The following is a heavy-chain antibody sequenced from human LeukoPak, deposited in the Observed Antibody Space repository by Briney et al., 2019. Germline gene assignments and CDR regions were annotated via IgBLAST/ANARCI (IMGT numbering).Heavy chain of an antibody. J-gene: IGHJ3*01. V-gene: IGHV3-21*06. D-gene: IGHD1-14*01. CDR1: GFTFTAFT. CDR2: ISSSSFI. CDR3: ARDRNFVAFDF. Sequence: GGSLRLSCAASGFTFTAFTINWVRQAPGKGLEWVSSISSSSFIYFADSLKGRFTISRDNAKNSVYLQINSLRAEDTAVYYCARDRNFVAFDFWGQGTMVTVSS.